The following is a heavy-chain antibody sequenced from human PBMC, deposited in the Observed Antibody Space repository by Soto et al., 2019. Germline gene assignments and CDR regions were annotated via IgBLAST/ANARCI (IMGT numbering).Heavy chain of an antibody. V-gene: IGHV1-69*13. D-gene: IGHD2-2*02. CDR3: ANSKDCSSTSCYIGPGAFDI. J-gene: IGHJ3*02. Sequence: SVKGSCKASGDTFSSYAISWVRQATGQGLEWMGGIIPIFGTANYAQKFQGRVTITADESTSTACMELSSLRSGDTAVYYCANSKDCSSTSCYIGPGAFDIWGQGTMVTVSS. CDR2: IIPIFGTA. CDR1: GDTFSSYA.